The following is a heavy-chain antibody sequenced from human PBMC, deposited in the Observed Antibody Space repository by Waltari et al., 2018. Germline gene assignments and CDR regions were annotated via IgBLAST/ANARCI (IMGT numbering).Heavy chain of an antibody. J-gene: IGHJ4*02. V-gene: IGHV4-34*01. CDR3: ARNHYYDSSGYYYYFDY. CDR2: INHSGST. Sequence: QVQLQQWGAGLLKPSETLSLTCAVHGGSFSGYYWSWIRQPPGKGLEWIGEINHSGSTNYNPSLKSRVTISVDTSKNQFSLKLSSVTAADTAVYYCARNHYYDSSGYYYYFDYWGQGTLVTVSS. D-gene: IGHD3-22*01. CDR1: GGSFSGYY.